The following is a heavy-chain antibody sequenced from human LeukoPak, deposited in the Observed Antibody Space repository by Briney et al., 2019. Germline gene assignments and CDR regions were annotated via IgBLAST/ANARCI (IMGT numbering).Heavy chain of an antibody. J-gene: IGHJ1*01. CDR3: AKDESSSWYVRAEYFQH. V-gene: IGHV3-23*01. CDR1: GFTFSSHA. Sequence: PGGSLRLSCAASGFTFSSHAMSWVRQAPGKGLEWVSAISTSGGSTYYADSVKGRFTISRDNSKNTLYLQMNSLRAEDTAVYYCAKDESSSWYVRAEYFQHWGQGTLVTVSS. D-gene: IGHD6-13*01. CDR2: ISTSGGST.